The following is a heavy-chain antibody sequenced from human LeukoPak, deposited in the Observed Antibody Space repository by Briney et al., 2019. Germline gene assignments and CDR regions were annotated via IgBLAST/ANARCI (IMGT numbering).Heavy chain of an antibody. CDR3: ARDLAQYDFWSGYYTSHGWFDP. J-gene: IGHJ5*02. Sequence: PSETLSLTCTVSGGSISSYYWGWIRQPPGKGLEWIGYIYYSGSTNYNPSLKSRVTISVDTSKNQFSLKLSSVTAADTAVYYCARDLAQYDFWSGYYTSHGWFDPWGQGTLVTVSS. CDR2: IYYSGST. CDR1: GGSISSYY. V-gene: IGHV4-59*01. D-gene: IGHD3-3*01.